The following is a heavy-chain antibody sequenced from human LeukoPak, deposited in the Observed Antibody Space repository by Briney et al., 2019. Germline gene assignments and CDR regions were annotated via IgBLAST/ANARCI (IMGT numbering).Heavy chain of an antibody. CDR1: GFTFSGSW. CDR2: IKSDGSGK. V-gene: IGHV3-7*01. CDR3: TKNTHDY. J-gene: IGHJ4*02. Sequence: GGSLRLSCAASGFTFSGSWMSWVRQAPGKGLEWVATIKSDGSGKFYVDSVKGRFAISRDDAKSSLFLQMDSLRSEDTAVYYCTKNTHDYWGQGTLVTVSS. D-gene: IGHD1/OR15-1a*01.